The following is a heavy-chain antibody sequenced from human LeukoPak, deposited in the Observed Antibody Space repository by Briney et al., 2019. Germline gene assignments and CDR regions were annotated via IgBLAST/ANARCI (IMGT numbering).Heavy chain of an antibody. J-gene: IGHJ6*03. V-gene: IGHV4-59*11. Sequence: SETLSLTCTVSDGPIRSHYWTWIRQSPLKGLEWIGDISNSGSTKYNPSLKSRVTISIDTSKSQFSLRLTSVTAADTAVYYCARVVYDGFYYMDVWGKGTTVTVSS. CDR2: ISNSGST. CDR3: ARVVYDGFYYMDV. CDR1: DGPIRSHY. D-gene: IGHD3-22*01.